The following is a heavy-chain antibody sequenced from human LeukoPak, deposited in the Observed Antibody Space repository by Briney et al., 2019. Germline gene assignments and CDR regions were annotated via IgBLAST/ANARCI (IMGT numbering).Heavy chain of an antibody. Sequence: SETLSLTCTVSGVSISSNYWSWIRLPPGPGLEWIGYIYYSASANYNSSLKSRVTISVDTSKKQLSLKLSSVTAADTALYYCARRSKNSDIFDYWGQGILVTVSS. CDR2: IYYSASA. V-gene: IGHV4-59*08. CDR3: ARRSKNSDIFDY. D-gene: IGHD1-7*01. J-gene: IGHJ4*02. CDR1: GVSISSNY.